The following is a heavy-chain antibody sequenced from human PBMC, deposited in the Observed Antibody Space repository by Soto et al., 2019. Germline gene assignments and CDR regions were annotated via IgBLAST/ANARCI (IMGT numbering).Heavy chain of an antibody. V-gene: IGHV4-59*01. Sequence: SETLSLTCTVSGGSISSYYWSWIRQPPGKGLEWIGYIYYSGSTNYNPSLKSRVTISVDTSKNQFSLKLSSVTAADTAVYYCARRSITMVRGVPLEYFDYWGQGTLVTVSS. CDR3: ARRSITMVRGVPLEYFDY. D-gene: IGHD3-10*01. CDR1: GGSISSYY. CDR2: IYYSGST. J-gene: IGHJ4*02.